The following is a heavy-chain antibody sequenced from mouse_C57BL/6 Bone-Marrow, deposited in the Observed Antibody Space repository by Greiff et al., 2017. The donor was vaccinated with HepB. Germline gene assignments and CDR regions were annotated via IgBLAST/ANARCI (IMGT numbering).Heavy chain of an antibody. Sequence: QVQLQQSGAELARPGASVKLSCKASGYTFTSYGISWVKQSTGQGLEWIGEIYPRSGNTYYNEKFKGKATLTADKSSSTAYMELRSLTSEDSAVYFCAREGPITTVVAPGFAYWGQGTLVTVSA. J-gene: IGHJ3*01. CDR3: AREGPITTVVAPGFAY. V-gene: IGHV1-81*01. CDR2: IYPRSGNT. D-gene: IGHD1-1*01. CDR1: GYTFTSYG.